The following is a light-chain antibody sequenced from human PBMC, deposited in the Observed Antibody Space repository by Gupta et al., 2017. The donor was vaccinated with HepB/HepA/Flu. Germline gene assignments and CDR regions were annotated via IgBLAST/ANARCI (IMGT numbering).Light chain of an antibody. J-gene: IGKJ1*01. Sequence: DIQMTQSPSSLSASVGDRVTITCRASQTINTYLNWYQQRPGKAPKVLIYAASHLLTGVPSRFTGRGSGTEFTLTISNLQPDDFAIYYCQQSYNTPRTFGQGTEVEMK. CDR1: QTINTY. CDR2: AAS. V-gene: IGKV1-39*01. CDR3: QQSYNTPRT.